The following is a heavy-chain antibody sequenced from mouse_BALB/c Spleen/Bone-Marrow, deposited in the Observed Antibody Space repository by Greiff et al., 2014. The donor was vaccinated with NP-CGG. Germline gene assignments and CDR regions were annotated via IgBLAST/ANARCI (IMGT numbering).Heavy chain of an antibody. Sequence: VQLKESGPELVKPGASVKMSCKTSGYTFTEYTMHWVKQSHGESLQWIGGINPYNGGTTYNQKFKGKATLTVDKSSSTAYMELRSLTSEDSAVYYCARSLDGYYDYWGQGTTLTVSS. V-gene: IGHV1-22*01. CDR1: GYTFTEYT. J-gene: IGHJ2*01. D-gene: IGHD2-3*01. CDR3: ARSLDGYYDY. CDR2: INPYNGGT.